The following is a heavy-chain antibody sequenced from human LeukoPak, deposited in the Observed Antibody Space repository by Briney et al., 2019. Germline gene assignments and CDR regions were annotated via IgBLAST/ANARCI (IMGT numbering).Heavy chain of an antibody. Sequence: PGGSLRLSCAASGFTFSSYSMNWVRQAPGKGLEWVSSISSTSNYIYYADSVKGRFTISRDNSKTSLYLQMNSLRAEDTAVYYCASDDRYSYGYSQSGHFDYWGQGILVTVSS. CDR1: GFTFSSYS. CDR2: ISSTSNYI. V-gene: IGHV3-21*01. J-gene: IGHJ4*02. CDR3: ASDDRYSYGYSQSGHFDY. D-gene: IGHD5-18*01.